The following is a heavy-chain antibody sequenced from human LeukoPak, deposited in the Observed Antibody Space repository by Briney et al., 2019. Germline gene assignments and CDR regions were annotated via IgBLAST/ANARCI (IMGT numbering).Heavy chain of an antibody. CDR2: IYYSGST. D-gene: IGHD3-22*01. V-gene: IGHV4-39*01. CDR1: GGSISSSSYY. CDR3: ARPPTYYYDSSGIDAFDI. J-gene: IGHJ3*02. Sequence: SETLSLTXTVSGGSISSSSYYWGWIRQPPGKGLEWIGSIYYSGSTYYNPSLKSRVTISVDTSKNQFSLKLSSVTAADTAVYYCARPPTYYYDSSGIDAFDIWGQGTMVTVSS.